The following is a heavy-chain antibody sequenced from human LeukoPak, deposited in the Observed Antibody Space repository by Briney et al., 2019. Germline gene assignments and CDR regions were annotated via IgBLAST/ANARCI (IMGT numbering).Heavy chain of an antibody. Sequence: QPGGSLRLSCAASGFTFDSYAMTWARQAPGKGLEWVSAISGSGATTYYADSVKGRFTISRDNSKNTLYLQMNSLRAEDTAVYYCVKLFGSGYEGDYWGQGTLVTVSS. V-gene: IGHV3-23*01. CDR1: GFTFDSYA. CDR3: VKLFGSGYEGDY. CDR2: ISGSGATT. J-gene: IGHJ4*02. D-gene: IGHD5-12*01.